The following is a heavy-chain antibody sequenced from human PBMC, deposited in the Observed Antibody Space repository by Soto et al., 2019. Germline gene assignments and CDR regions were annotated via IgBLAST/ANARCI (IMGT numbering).Heavy chain of an antibody. V-gene: IGHV2-5*02. Sequence: QITLKESGPTLVKPTQTLTLTCTFSGFSLNTNAVGVAWIRQPPGKALEWLALPYWDDDKRYSPSLKSRLTITTDPSKNQVVLTMTNMDPADTATYYCAHRRVRDSSGENFDSWGQGTLVTVSS. J-gene: IGHJ4*02. CDR2: PYWDDDK. D-gene: IGHD6-19*01. CDR1: GFSLNTNAVG. CDR3: AHRRVRDSSGENFDS.